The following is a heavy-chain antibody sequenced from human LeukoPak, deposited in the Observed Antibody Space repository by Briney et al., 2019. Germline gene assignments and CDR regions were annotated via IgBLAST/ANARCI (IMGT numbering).Heavy chain of an antibody. CDR2: IYHSGST. D-gene: IGHD5-12*01. CDR3: ARENSGYKL. CDR1: GYSISSTYY. J-gene: IGHJ4*02. Sequence: SETLSLTCTVSGYSISSTYYWGWIRQPPGKGLEWIGSIYHSGSTYYNPSLKSRVTISVDTSKNQSSLKLSSVTAADTAVYYCARENSGYKLWGQGTLVTVSS. V-gene: IGHV4-38-2*02.